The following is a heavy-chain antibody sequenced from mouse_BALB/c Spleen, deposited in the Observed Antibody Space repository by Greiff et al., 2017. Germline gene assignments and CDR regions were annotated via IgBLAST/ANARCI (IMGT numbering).Heavy chain of an antibody. J-gene: IGHJ3*01. Sequence: QVQLQQSGAELAKPGASVKMSCKASGYTFTSYWMHWVKQRPGQGLEWIGYINPSTGYTEYNQKFKDKATFTADTSSNTAYMQLSSLTSEDSAVYYCARNYYGSSYPFAYWGQGTLVTVSA. CDR1: GYTFTSYW. V-gene: IGHV1-7*01. CDR2: INPSTGYT. D-gene: IGHD1-1*01. CDR3: ARNYYGSSYPFAY.